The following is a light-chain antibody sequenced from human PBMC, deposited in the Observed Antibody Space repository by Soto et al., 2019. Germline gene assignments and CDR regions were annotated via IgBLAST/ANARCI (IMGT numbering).Light chain of an antibody. V-gene: IGKV3-15*01. CDR2: GAS. Sequence: EIVITQSPATLSVSPGERATLSCRASQSVSSDFAWYQQKPGQAPRLLIYGASSRATGIPARIGGSWSRKVFTITISSLEHEYSAFYYYQQRSNWPTFGQGTRLEIK. J-gene: IGKJ5*01. CDR1: QSVSSD. CDR3: QQRSNWPT.